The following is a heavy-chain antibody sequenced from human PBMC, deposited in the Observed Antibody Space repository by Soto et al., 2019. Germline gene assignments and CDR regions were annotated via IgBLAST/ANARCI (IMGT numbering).Heavy chain of an antibody. CDR1: GGSISSDY. J-gene: IGHJ5*02. Sequence: PSETLSLTCTVSGGSISSDYWSWIRQSPGKGLEWIGYIYYSGNTKYNPSLESRVTISIDASKNQVSLNLKSVTAADTAVYYCAKQGGKYGIRSFDPWGQGTLVTVPQ. CDR2: IYYSGNT. D-gene: IGHD1-1*01. V-gene: IGHV4-59*08. CDR3: AKQGGKYGIRSFDP.